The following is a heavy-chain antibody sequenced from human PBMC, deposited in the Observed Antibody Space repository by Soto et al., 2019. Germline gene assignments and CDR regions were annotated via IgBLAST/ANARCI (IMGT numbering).Heavy chain of an antibody. J-gene: IGHJ6*02. CDR2: IYHSGST. V-gene: IGHV4-4*02. D-gene: IGHD1-1*01. CDR3: ARDRKWIQLDYYYGMDV. Sequence: SETLSLTCAVSGGSISSSGWWSWVRQPPGKGLEWIGEIYHSGSTNYNPSLKSRVTISVDKSKNQFSLKLSSVTAADTAVYYCARDRKWIQLDYYYGMDVWGQGTTVTVSS. CDR1: GGSISSSGW.